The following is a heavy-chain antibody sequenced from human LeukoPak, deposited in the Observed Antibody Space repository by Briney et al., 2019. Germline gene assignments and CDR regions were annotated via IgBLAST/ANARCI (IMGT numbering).Heavy chain of an antibody. V-gene: IGHV3-21*01. Sequence: GGSLRLSCAASGFTFSSYSMSWVRQAPGKGLEWVSSISNSSSYIYYADSVKGRFTISRDNAKNSLYLQMNSLRAEDKAVYYCARERHDSSGYYYSQYFDYWGQGTLVTVSS. CDR3: ARERHDSSGYYYSQYFDY. J-gene: IGHJ4*02. D-gene: IGHD3-22*01. CDR2: ISNSSSYI. CDR1: GFTFSSYS.